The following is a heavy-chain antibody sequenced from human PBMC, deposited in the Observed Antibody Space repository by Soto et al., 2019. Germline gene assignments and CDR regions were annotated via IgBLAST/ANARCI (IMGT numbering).Heavy chain of an antibody. J-gene: IGHJ6*03. V-gene: IGHV3-66*01. CDR3: ARLLNYYGSGSLVDYMDV. D-gene: IGHD3-10*01. Sequence: GGSLRLSCAASGFTVSSNYMSWVRQAPGKGLEWVSVIYSGGSTYYADSVKGRFTISRDNSKNTLYLQMNSLRAEDTAVYYCARLLNYYGSGSLVDYMDVWGKGTTVTVSS. CDR2: IYSGGST. CDR1: GFTVSSNY.